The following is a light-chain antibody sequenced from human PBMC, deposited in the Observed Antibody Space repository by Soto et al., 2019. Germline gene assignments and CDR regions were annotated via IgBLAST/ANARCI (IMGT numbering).Light chain of an antibody. Sequence: LTQAPSASGAPGQSVTISCTGPSSDVGGYNYVSWYQQHPGKAPKLMIYEVSKRPLGVPDRFSGSKSGNTASLTVSGLQAEDEADYYCSSYAGSNNYVFGTGTKVTVL. V-gene: IGLV2-8*01. CDR2: EVS. J-gene: IGLJ1*01. CDR1: SSDVGGYNY. CDR3: SSYAGSNNYV.